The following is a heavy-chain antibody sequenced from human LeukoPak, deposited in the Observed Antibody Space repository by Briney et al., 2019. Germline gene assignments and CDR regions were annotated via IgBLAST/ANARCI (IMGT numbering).Heavy chain of an antibody. CDR1: GFIFSDNA. CDR3: VKNGPVNGWFAEFAS. CDR2: ISGSGGGT. D-gene: IGHD6-19*01. J-gene: IGHJ4*02. V-gene: IGHV3-23*01. Sequence: EPGGSLRLSCAASGFIFSDNAMSWVRQAPGKGLEWVSSISGSGGGTYYADSVKGRFTISRDNSKNTLYLQVNSLGAEDTAGYYCVKNGPVNGWFAEFASWGQGTLVTVPS.